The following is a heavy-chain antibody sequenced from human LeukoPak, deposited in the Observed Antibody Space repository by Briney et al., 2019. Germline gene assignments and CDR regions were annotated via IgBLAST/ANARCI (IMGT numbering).Heavy chain of an antibody. D-gene: IGHD6-19*01. CDR1: GYTFTGYY. V-gene: IGHV1-8*02. CDR2: MNPNSGNT. J-gene: IGHJ4*02. Sequence: ASVKVSCKASGYTFTGYYMHWVRQATGQGLEWMGWMNPNSGNTGYAQKFQGRVTMTRNTSISTAYMELSSLRSEDTAVYYCASSSGWLDYWGQGTLVTVSS. CDR3: ASSSGWLDY.